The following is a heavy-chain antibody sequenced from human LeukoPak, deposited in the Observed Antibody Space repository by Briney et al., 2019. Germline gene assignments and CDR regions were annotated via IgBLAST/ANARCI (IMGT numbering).Heavy chain of an antibody. J-gene: IGHJ4*02. CDR2: IYSGGST. CDR1: GFTVSSNY. D-gene: IGHD3-10*01. V-gene: IGHV3-66*02. CDR3: AKEEAYYYGSGTDYDY. Sequence: PGGSLRLSCAASGFTVSSNYMSWVRQAPGKGLEWVSVIYSGGSTYYADSVKGRFTISRDNSKNTLYLQMNSLRAEDTAVYYCAKEEAYYYGSGTDYDYWGQGTLVTVSS.